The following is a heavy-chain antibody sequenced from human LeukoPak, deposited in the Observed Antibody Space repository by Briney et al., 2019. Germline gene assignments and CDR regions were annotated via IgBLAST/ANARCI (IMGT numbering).Heavy chain of an antibody. CDR1: GGSISSYY. J-gene: IGHJ3*02. CDR3: ARVPPSNYYDSSGYVNAFDI. CDR2: IYYSGST. V-gene: IGHV4-59*01. Sequence: SETLSLTCTVSGGSISSYYWSWIRQPPGKGLEWIGYIYYSGSTNYNPSLKSRVTISVDTSKNQFSLKLSSVTAADTAVYYCARVPPSNYYDSSGYVNAFDIWGQGTMVTVSS. D-gene: IGHD3-22*01.